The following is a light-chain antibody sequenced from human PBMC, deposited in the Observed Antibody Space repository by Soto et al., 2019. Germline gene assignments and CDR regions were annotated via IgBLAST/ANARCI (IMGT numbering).Light chain of an antibody. CDR2: GAS. V-gene: IGKV3-15*01. CDR3: QHYHNWPPWT. Sequence: EMVLTQYPATLSVSPGDRATLSCRASQSVSNNLAWYQQKPGQAPRLLIYGASTRATGIPARFSGSGSGTEFTLTISSLQSEEFAIYYCQHYHNWPPWTFGQGTKVEIK. CDR1: QSVSNN. J-gene: IGKJ1*01.